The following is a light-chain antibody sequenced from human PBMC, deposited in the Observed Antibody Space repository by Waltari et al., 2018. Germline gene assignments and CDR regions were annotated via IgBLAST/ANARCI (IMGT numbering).Light chain of an antibody. Sequence: SCRASQSLSRALAWYQQKPGQAPRLLIYGASTRATGIPDRFSGSGSGTDFSLTITRLEPEDFAVYYCQHYVRLPVMFGQGTKVDIK. CDR3: QHYVRLPVM. CDR1: QSLSRA. CDR2: GAS. J-gene: IGKJ1*01. V-gene: IGKV3-20*01.